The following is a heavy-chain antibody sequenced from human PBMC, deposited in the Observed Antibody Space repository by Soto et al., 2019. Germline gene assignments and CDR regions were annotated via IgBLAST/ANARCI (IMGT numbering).Heavy chain of an antibody. CDR1: GGSINSTRYY. Sequence: PSETLSLTCTVSGGSINSTRYYWGWIRQPPGKGLYWIGSFYYIGRTSYNPSLKSRVTISVDTSKNQVSLKLSSVTAADTAVYYCARNRHIAVPEYYFDYWGQGKQVTVSS. CDR2: FYYIGRT. V-gene: IGHV4-39*01. D-gene: IGHD6-19*01. CDR3: ARNRHIAVPEYYFDY. J-gene: IGHJ4*02.